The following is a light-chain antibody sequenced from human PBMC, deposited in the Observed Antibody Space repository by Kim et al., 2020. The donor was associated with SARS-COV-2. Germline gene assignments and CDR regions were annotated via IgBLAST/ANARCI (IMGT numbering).Light chain of an antibody. V-gene: IGLV1-44*01. CDR3: AAWDDSLNGYV. CDR2: SNT. Sequence: GQRVTISCSGSSSNIGSNTVNWYQQHPGTAPKLLIYSNTQRPSGVPGRFSGSKSGTSASLAISGLQSEDEADYYCAAWDDSLNGYVFGTGTKVTVL. CDR1: SSNIGSNT. J-gene: IGLJ1*01.